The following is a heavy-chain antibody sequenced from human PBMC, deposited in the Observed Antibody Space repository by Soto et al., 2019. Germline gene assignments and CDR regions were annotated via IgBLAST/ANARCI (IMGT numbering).Heavy chain of an antibody. CDR3: ARLGDYGSGSY. Sequence: EVHLVESGGALVQPGGSLRLSCAASGFSFSSFSMNWVRQAPGKGLEWVSYISGGGSTTYYADSVKGRFTISRDDAKNSLYLHMNSLQAEDTAVYYCARLGDYGSGSYWGQGTLVTVSS. CDR2: ISGGGSTT. CDR1: GFSFSSFS. J-gene: IGHJ4*02. V-gene: IGHV3-48*04. D-gene: IGHD3-10*01.